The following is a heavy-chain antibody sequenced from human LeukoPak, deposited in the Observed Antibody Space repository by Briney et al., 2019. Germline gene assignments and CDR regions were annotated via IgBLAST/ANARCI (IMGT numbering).Heavy chain of an antibody. V-gene: IGHV3-23*01. CDR1: GITFSGSG. CDR2: ISGSGSNT. J-gene: IGHJ4*02. D-gene: IGHD3-10*01. CDR3: ARDFEAYYYGSGNSLDY. Sequence: GGSLRLSCAASGITFSGSGMSWVRQAPGKGLEWVSTISGSGSNTHYADSVKGRFTISRDNYKDTLYMQMNSLRVEDTAVYYCARDFEAYYYGSGNSLDYWGQGTLVTVSP.